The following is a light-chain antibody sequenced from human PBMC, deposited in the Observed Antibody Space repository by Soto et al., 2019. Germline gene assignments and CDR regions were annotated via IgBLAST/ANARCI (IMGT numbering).Light chain of an antibody. J-gene: IGLJ1*01. CDR2: EVS. Sequence: QSALTQPASVSGSPGQSITISCTGTSSDVGGYNYVSWYQQHPGKAPKLMIYEVSNRPSGVSNRFSGSKSGNTASLTISGLQAEDEADYYCSSYTSSSTLLFRTGTKLTVL. CDR1: SSDVGGYNY. CDR3: SSYTSSSTLL. V-gene: IGLV2-14*01.